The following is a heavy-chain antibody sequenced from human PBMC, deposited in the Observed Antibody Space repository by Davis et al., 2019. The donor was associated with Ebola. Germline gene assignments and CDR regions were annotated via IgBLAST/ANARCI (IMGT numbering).Heavy chain of an antibody. D-gene: IGHD3-9*01. CDR2: IYHSGST. Sequence: MPSETLSLTCAVSGGSISSGGYSWSWIRQPPGKGLEWIGYIYHSGSTYYNPSLKSRVTISVDRSKNQFSLKLSSVTAADTALYYCARQALRVRYFDWLLIPRDYWGQGTLVTVSS. CDR3: ARQALRVRYFDWLLIPRDY. CDR1: GGSISSGGYS. V-gene: IGHV4-30-2*01. J-gene: IGHJ4*02.